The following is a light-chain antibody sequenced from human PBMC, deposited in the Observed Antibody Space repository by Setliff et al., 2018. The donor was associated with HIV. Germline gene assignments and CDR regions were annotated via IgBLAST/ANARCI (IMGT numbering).Light chain of an antibody. CDR3: SSYTGSSTLGV. V-gene: IGLV2-14*01. Sequence: QSVLAQPASVSGSPGQSIIISCTGTSSDVGAYTYVSWYQHHAGEVPKLILYEVSHRPSGVSNRFSGSKSGNTASLTISGLQPEDEADYYRSSYTGSSTLGVFGTGTKVTVL. CDR1: SSDVGAYTY. J-gene: IGLJ1*01. CDR2: EVS.